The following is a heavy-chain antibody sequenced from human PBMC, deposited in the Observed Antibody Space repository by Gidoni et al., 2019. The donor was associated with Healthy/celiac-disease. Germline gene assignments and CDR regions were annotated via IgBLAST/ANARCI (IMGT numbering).Heavy chain of an antibody. CDR1: CYTFTSYG. V-gene: IGHV1-18*01. D-gene: IGHD3-10*01. J-gene: IGHJ5*02. CDR2: LSAYNGNT. Sequence: VQLVQSGADVKKPGASAKVSCKASCYTFTSYGISCVRQAPGQVLEWMGWLSAYNGNTNNEKKLQGRGTMTTDTSTSTAYMELRSLRSDDTAVYYCAISRGIGEYNWFDPWGQGTLVTVSS. CDR3: AISRGIGEYNWFDP.